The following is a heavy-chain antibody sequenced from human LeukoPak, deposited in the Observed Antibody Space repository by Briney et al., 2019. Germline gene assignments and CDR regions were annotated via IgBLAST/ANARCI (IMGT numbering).Heavy chain of an antibody. CDR1: GCSLSSYY. J-gene: IGHJ4*02. Sequence: SETLSLTCTVSGCSLSSYYWRWIRQPAGKGLEWVGRIYSSGSNNYNASLQRGVIMSVETSNKQFLLKRSDVAAAEAAGFYLAGENSGSYREFYYWGQGTLATVSS. D-gene: IGHD1-26*01. V-gene: IGHV4-4*07. CDR2: IYSSGSN. CDR3: AGENSGSYREFYY.